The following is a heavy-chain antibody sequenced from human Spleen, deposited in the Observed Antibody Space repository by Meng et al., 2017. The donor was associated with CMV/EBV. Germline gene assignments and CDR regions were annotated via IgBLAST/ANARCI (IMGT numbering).Heavy chain of an antibody. CDR2: IYDTVST. J-gene: IGHJ4*02. V-gene: IGHV4-59*11. D-gene: IGHD1-26*01. Sequence: SETLSLTCTVSDGSISGHYWGWIRQPPGKGLEWIGYIYDTVSTNYSPSLESRVTMSIDTSKNQFSLKLSSVTAADTAVYYCARVLYTWEQGTYYFDYWGQGMLVTVSS. CDR1: DGSISGHY. CDR3: ARVLYTWEQGTYYFDY.